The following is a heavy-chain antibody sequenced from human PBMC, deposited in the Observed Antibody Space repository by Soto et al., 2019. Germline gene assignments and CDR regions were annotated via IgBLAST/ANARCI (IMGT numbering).Heavy chain of an antibody. V-gene: IGHV1-18*01. Sequence: ASVKVSCKTSGYTFITYGINWVRQAPGQGLELMGWISAYDGKTTYAEKFQGRVTLTTDTSTSTAYMELRSLRSDDTAIYYCARDPHEFWTSYWFDPWGQGTPVTVSS. J-gene: IGHJ5*02. CDR3: ARDPHEFWTSYWFDP. CDR2: ISAYDGKT. D-gene: IGHD3-3*01. CDR1: GYTFITYG.